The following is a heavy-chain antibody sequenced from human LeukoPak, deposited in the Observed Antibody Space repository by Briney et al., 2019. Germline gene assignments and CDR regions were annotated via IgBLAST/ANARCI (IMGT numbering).Heavy chain of an antibody. CDR1: GFNFSDFY. D-gene: IGHD2-2*01. CDR2: ISLSGSTI. V-gene: IGHV3-11*01. Sequence: SGGSLRLSCAASGFNFSDFYMSWIRQAPGKGLEWLSSISLSGSTITYAASVKGRVTVSRDNAKNSVVLHILSLRADDTAVYYCAREASCSSTTCYLDYWGQGTLVTVSS. CDR3: AREASCSSTTCYLDY. J-gene: IGHJ4*02.